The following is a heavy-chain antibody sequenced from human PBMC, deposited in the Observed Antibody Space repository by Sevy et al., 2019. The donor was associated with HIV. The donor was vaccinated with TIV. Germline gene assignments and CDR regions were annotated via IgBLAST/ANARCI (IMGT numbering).Heavy chain of an antibody. CDR1: GFTFSNAW. D-gene: IGHD3-22*01. Sequence: GGSLRLSCAASGFTFSNAWMSWVRQAPGKGLEWVGRIKSKTDGGTTDYAAPVEGRFTISIDDSKNTLYLQMNSLKTEETAVYYCTTGSRNYYDSSGYAFDIWGQGTMVTVSS. J-gene: IGHJ3*02. CDR2: IKSKTDGGTT. V-gene: IGHV3-15*01. CDR3: TTGSRNYYDSSGYAFDI.